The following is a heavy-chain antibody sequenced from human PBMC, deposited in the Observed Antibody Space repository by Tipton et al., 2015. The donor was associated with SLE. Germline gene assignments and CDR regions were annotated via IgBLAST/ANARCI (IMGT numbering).Heavy chain of an antibody. J-gene: IGHJ3*02. CDR2: IYKTGIT. V-gene: IGHV4-4*07. CDR3: ARASRIGDI. Sequence: TLSLTCSVSGDSMNNYYWSWIRQPAGMPLEWIGRIYKTGITNYNPSLKGRLSMSVDTSKAHFSLNLNSVTAADTAIYYCARASRIGDIWGQGTMVTVSS. CDR1: GDSMNNYY. D-gene: IGHD3-22*01.